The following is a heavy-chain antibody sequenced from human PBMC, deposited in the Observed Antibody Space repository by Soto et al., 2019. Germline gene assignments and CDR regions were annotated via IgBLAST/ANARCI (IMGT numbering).Heavy chain of an antibody. J-gene: IGHJ4*02. CDR3: ARGYCSGGTCYRFNFDY. Sequence: SETLSLTCTVSGGSISSYYWSWIRQPPGKGLEWIGYIYYSGSTNYNPSLKSRATISVDTSKNQFSLKLSSVTAADTAVYYCARGYCSGGTCYRFNFDYWGQGTLVTVS. CDR1: GGSISSYY. D-gene: IGHD2-15*01. V-gene: IGHV4-59*01. CDR2: IYYSGST.